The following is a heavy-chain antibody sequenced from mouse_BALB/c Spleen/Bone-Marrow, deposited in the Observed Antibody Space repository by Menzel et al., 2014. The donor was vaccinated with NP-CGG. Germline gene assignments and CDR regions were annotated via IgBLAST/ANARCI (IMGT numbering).Heavy chain of an antibody. D-gene: IGHD2-10*02. CDR2: ISYSGIT. J-gene: IGHJ4*01. Sequence: VQLQQPGPSLVKPSQTLSLTCSVTGDSITRGYWNWIRKFPGNKLEDMGYISYSGITYYNPSLKSRISITRDTSKNQYYLQLNSVTTEDTATYFCARLEEGYGNYEGYYYALDYWGQGTSVTVSS. CDR1: GDSITRGY. CDR3: ARLEEGYGNYEGYYYALDY. V-gene: IGHV3-8*02.